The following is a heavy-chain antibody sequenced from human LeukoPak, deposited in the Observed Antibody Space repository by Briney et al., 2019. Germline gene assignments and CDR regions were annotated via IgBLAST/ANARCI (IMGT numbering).Heavy chain of an antibody. CDR3: SEGYFEPFAH. J-gene: IGHJ4*02. CDR1: GASVSTSH. Sequence: SETLSLSCVVSGASVSTSHWNWIRQLPGKGLEWIGCLSYTGKTDYNPSLTGRVTISLGTSENQVSLKLRSVTAADTAVYYCSEGYFEPFAHWGQGTLVTVSS. V-gene: IGHV4-59*02. CDR2: LSYTGKT. D-gene: IGHD2/OR15-2a*01.